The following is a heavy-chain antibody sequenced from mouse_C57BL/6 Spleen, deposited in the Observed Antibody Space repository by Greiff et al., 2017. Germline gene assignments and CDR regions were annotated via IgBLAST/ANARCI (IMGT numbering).Heavy chain of an antibody. V-gene: IGHV1-9*01. CDR1: GYTFTGYW. CDR3: SRWSTTGPDFAY. J-gene: IGHJ3*01. CDR2: ILPGSGST. D-gene: IGHD1-1*01. Sequence: QVQLQQSGAELMKPGASVKLSCKATGYTFTGYWIEWVKQRPGHGLEWIGEILPGSGSTNYNEKFKGKATFTADTSSNTAYMQLNSLTTEDSAIYYCSRWSTTGPDFAYWGQGTLVTVSA.